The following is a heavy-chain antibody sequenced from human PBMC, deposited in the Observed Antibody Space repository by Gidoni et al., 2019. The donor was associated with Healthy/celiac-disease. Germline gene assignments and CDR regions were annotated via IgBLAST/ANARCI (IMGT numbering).Heavy chain of an antibody. CDR1: GGSFSGYY. CDR2: INHSGST. J-gene: IGHJ4*02. CDR3: ARARRPEMAELDY. V-gene: IGHV4-34*01. D-gene: IGHD2-8*01. Sequence: QVQLQQWGAGLFKPSETLSLTFAVYGGSFSGYYWSWIRQPPGKGLEWIGEINHSGSTNYNPSLKSRVTISVDTSKNQFSLKLSSVTAADTAVYYCARARRPEMAELDYWGQGTLVTVSS.